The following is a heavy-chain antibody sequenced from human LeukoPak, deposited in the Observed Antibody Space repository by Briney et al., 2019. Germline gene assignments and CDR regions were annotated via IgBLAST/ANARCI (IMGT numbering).Heavy chain of an antibody. CDR1: GGFISGSSYY. D-gene: IGHD3-16*01. CDR3: ARDLAGPFDY. Sequence: PSETLSLTCTVSGGFISGSSYYWGCIRHPPGKGLECIGSIYYSGSTYYNPSLKSRVTISVDTSKHQFSLKLSSVTAADTAVYYCARDLAGPFDYWGQGTLVTVSS. CDR2: IYYSGST. V-gene: IGHV4-39*07. J-gene: IGHJ4*02.